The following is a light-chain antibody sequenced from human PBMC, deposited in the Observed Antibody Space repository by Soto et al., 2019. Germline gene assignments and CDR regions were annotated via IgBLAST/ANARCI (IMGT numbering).Light chain of an antibody. CDR3: AAYAITSFRV. J-gene: IGLJ1*01. CDR2: EVR. Sequence: QSALTQPASVAGSPGQSITISCTGTSNDVGAYNYVSWYQQHPGKAPKVMIFEVRNRPSGVSDRFSGSKSGNTASLTISGLQAENEADYYCAAYAITSFRVFGTGTKVTVL. V-gene: IGLV2-14*01. CDR1: SNDVGAYNY.